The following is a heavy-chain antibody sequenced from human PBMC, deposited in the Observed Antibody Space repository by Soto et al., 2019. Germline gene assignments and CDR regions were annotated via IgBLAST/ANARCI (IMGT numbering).Heavy chain of an antibody. V-gene: IGHV5-10-1*01. CDR3: AAWDSSSWYYYGMGV. D-gene: IGHD6-13*01. CDR1: GYSFTSYW. CDR2: IDPSDSYT. Sequence: PGESLKISCKGSGYSFTSYWISWVRQMPGKGLEWMGRIDPSDSYTNYSPSFQGHVTISADKSISTAYLQWSSLKASDTAMYYCAAWDSSSWYYYGMGVWGQGTTVTVSS. J-gene: IGHJ6*02.